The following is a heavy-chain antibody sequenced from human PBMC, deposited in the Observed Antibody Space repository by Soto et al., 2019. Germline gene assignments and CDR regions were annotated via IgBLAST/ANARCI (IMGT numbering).Heavy chain of an antibody. J-gene: IGHJ5*02. D-gene: IGHD3-3*01. CDR2: IIPLFGTT. V-gene: IGHV1-69*12. Sequence: QVQLVQXXAEVKKPGSSVKVSCKTSGGTISNYAISWVRQAPGQGLEWVGGIIPLFGTTNYAQKFQGRVTITADESTPPADMELSSLRSEDTDVYYCAGGGVWSGYYSWFDPWGQGTLVTVSS. CDR1: GGTISNYA. CDR3: AGGGVWSGYYSWFDP.